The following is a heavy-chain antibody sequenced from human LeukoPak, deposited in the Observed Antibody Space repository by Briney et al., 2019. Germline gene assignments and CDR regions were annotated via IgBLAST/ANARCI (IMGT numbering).Heavy chain of an antibody. V-gene: IGHV4-61*02. Sequence: SETLSLTCTVSGGSISSGSYYWSWIRQPAGKGLEWIGRIYTSGSTNYNPSLKSRVTISVDTSKNQFSLKLSSVTAADTAVYYCARPHRFWGQGTLVTVSS. CDR1: GGSISSGSYY. J-gene: IGHJ4*02. CDR2: IYTSGST. CDR3: ARPHRF.